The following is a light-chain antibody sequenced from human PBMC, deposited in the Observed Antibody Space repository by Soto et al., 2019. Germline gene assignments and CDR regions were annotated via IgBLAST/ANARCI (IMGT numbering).Light chain of an antibody. CDR2: HAY. CDR1: QSISSW. CDR3: QQYNSYPWT. Sequence: DIQMTQSRSTVSASVGDRVTLTCRASQSISSWLAWYQQKPGKAPKLLIYHAYSLESGVPSRFSGSESGTEFTLTINSLQPDDFATYYCQQYNSYPWTFGQGTKVDI. J-gene: IGKJ1*01. V-gene: IGKV1-5*01.